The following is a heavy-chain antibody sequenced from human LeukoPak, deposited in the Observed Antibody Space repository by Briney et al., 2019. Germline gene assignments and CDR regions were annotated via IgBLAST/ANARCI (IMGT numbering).Heavy chain of an antibody. Sequence: ASVKVSCKASGYTFTGYYMHWVRQAPGQGLEWMGRINPNSGGTNYAQKFQGRVTMTRDTSISTAYMELSRLRSDDTAVYYCARRYCSGGSCSIGYWGQGTLVTVSS. J-gene: IGHJ4*02. V-gene: IGHV1-2*06. CDR3: ARRYCSGGSCSIGY. CDR1: GYTFTGYY. D-gene: IGHD2-15*01. CDR2: INPNSGGT.